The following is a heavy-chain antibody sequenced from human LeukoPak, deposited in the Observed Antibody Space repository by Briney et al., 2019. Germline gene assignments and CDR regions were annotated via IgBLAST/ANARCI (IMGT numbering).Heavy chain of an antibody. CDR3: ARDYDFWSGYYSPTRGYFGY. CDR2: IRYDGSNK. J-gene: IGHJ4*02. CDR1: GFTFSGSG. V-gene: IGHV3-30*02. Sequence: PGGSLRLXCAASGFTFSGSGMHWVRQAPGKGLEWVTFIRYDGSNKYYTDSVKGRFTISRDNSKNTLYLQMDSLRAEDTAVYYCARDYDFWSGYYSPTRGYFGYWGQGTLVTVSS. D-gene: IGHD3-3*01.